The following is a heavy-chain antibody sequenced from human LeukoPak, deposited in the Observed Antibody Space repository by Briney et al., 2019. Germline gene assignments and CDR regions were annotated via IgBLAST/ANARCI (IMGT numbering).Heavy chain of an antibody. CDR3: TRNCGGDCHFDY. J-gene: IGHJ4*02. CDR2: IIPIFGTA. Sequence: SVKVSCKASGGTFSSYAISWVRQAPGQGLEWMGRIIPIFGTANYAQKFQGRVTITTDESTSTAYMELSSLRSEDTAVYYCTRNCGGDCHFDYWGQGTLVTVSS. D-gene: IGHD2-21*02. V-gene: IGHV1-69*05. CDR1: GGTFSSYA.